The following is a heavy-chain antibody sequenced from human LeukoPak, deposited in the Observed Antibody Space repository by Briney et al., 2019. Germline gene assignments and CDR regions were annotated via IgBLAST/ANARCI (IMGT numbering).Heavy chain of an antibody. J-gene: IGHJ4*02. CDR1: GFTFSSYA. D-gene: IGHD5-24*01. CDR2: ISGIGGST. Sequence: PGASLRLSCAASGFTFSSYAMSWVRQAPGKGLEWVSAISGIGGSTYYADSVKGRFTISRDNSKNTLYLHMNSLRAEDTAVYYCAKDRWCRDGYTFDYWGQGTLVTVSS. CDR3: AKDRWCRDGYTFDY. V-gene: IGHV3-23*01.